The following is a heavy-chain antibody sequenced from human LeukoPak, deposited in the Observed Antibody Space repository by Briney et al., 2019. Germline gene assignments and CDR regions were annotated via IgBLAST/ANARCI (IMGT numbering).Heavy chain of an antibody. J-gene: IGHJ4*02. CDR3: AKDLGELVSPDY. CDR1: GFTFSSYS. CDR2: ISSSSSYI. D-gene: IGHD3-16*01. V-gene: IGHV3-21*04. Sequence: GGSLRLSCAASGFTFSSYSMNWVRQAPGKGLEWVSSISSSSSYIYYADSVKGRFTISRDNSKNTVHLQMNSLRVEDTAVYYCAKDLGELVSPDYWGQGTQVTVSP.